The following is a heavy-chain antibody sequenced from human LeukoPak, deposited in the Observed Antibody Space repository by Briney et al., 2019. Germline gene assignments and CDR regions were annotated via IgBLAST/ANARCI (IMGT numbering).Heavy chain of an antibody. CDR3: AREDIVVVVAATRKNYYYGMDV. Sequence: ASVKVSCKVSGYTLTELSMHWVRQAPGKGLEWMGGFDPEDGETIYAQKFQGRVTMTEDTSTDTAYMELSSLRSEDTAVYYCAREDIVVVVAATRKNYYYGMDVWGQGTTVTVSS. D-gene: IGHD2-15*01. V-gene: IGHV1-24*01. CDR1: GYTLTELS. CDR2: FDPEDGET. J-gene: IGHJ6*02.